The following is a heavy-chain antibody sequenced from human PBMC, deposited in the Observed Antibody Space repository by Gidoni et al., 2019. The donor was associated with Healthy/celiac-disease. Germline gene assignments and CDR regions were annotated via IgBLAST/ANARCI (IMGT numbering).Heavy chain of an antibody. D-gene: IGHD5-12*01. CDR3: ASGQDAFDI. J-gene: IGHJ3*02. V-gene: IGHV3-23*01. Sequence: EVQLLESGGALVQPRGSLRLSCAASGFTFSSYAMSWVRQAPGKGLEWVSAISGSGGSTYYADSVKGRFTIARDNSKNTLYLQMNSLRAEDTAVYYCASGQDAFDIWGQGTMVTVSS. CDR2: ISGSGGST. CDR1: GFTFSSYA.